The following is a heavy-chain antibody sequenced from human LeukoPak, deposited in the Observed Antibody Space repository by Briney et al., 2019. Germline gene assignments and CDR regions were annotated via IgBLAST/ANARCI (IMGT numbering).Heavy chain of an antibody. D-gene: IGHD6-13*01. J-gene: IGHJ4*02. Sequence: ASVKASCKTSGYTFTNYGISWVRQAPGQGLEWMGWISAYTGNTNYAQNLQGRVTMTTDTSTSTAYMELRSLRSDDTAVYYCARLIHRGYSSSWYVDYWGQGTLVTVSS. V-gene: IGHV1-18*01. CDR3: ARLIHRGYSSSWYVDY. CDR1: GYTFTNYG. CDR2: ISAYTGNT.